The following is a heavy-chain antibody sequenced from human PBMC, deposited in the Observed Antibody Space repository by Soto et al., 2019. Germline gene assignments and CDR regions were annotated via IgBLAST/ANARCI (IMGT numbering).Heavy chain of an antibody. CDR1: GFTFDDYA. V-gene: IGHV3-9*01. Sequence: GGSLRLSCAASGFTFDDYAMHWVRQAPGKGLEWVSGISWNSGSIGYADSVKGRFTISRDNAKNSLYLQMNSLRAEDTALYYCAKGFRYSGYEYFDYWGQGTLVTVSS. CDR3: AKGFRYSGYEYFDY. D-gene: IGHD5-12*01. CDR2: ISWNSGSI. J-gene: IGHJ4*02.